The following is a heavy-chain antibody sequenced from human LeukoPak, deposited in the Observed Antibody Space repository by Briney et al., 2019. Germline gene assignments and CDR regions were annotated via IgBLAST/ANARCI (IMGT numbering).Heavy chain of an antibody. Sequence: SETLSLTCTVSSGSITNYYWSWIRQPPGKGLEWIGFIYYSGNTNYNPSLKSRVTISVDTSKNQFSLKLSSVTAADTAVYYCAREVSGGSCYDYWGQGTLVTVSS. CDR3: AREVSGGSCYDY. CDR1: SGSITNYY. J-gene: IGHJ4*02. D-gene: IGHD2-15*01. V-gene: IGHV4-59*12. CDR2: IYYSGNT.